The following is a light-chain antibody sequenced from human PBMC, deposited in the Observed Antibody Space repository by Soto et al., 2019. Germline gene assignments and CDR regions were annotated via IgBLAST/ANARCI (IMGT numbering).Light chain of an antibody. V-gene: IGKV3-20*01. J-gene: IGKJ1*01. CDR1: QSVRSSY. CDR2: GAS. Sequence: DIVLTQSPGTLSLSPGERATLSCRASQSVRSSYLAWYQQRPGQAPRLLIYGASSRATGIPDRFSGSGSGTDFTLTISRLEPGDFAVYYCQQYGGSPWTFGLATKVYIK. CDR3: QQYGGSPWT.